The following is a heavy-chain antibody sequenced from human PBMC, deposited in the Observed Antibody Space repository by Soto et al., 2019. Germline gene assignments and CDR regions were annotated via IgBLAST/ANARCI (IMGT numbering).Heavy chain of an antibody. J-gene: IGHJ6*02. V-gene: IGHV1-69*06. D-gene: IGHD2-2*01. CDR2: IIPIFGTA. Sequence: QVQLVQSGAEVRKPGSSVKVSCKTSGGTFTRFAIRWVRQAPGQGLEWMGGIIPIFGTANYGQQFQGRVMITADKSTSIAYMELSSLRSEDTAVYYCARTVIVPAAIPPLANGMDVWGQGTTVTASS. CDR3: ARTVIVPAAIPPLANGMDV. CDR1: GGTFTRFA.